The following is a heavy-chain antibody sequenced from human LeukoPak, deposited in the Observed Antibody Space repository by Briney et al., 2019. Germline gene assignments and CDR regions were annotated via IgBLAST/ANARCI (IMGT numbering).Heavy chain of an antibody. V-gene: IGHV4-39*07. J-gene: IGHJ4*02. Sequence: SETLSLTCTVSGGSITSSSYYWGWIRQPPGKGMEWIGSIYNMRSTYYNPSLRSRLTISVDTSKNQFSLKLSSVTAADTAVYYCAREAYYYDSSGYRRFDYWGQGTLVTVSS. D-gene: IGHD3-22*01. CDR2: IYNMRST. CDR3: AREAYYYDSSGYRRFDY. CDR1: GGSITSSSYY.